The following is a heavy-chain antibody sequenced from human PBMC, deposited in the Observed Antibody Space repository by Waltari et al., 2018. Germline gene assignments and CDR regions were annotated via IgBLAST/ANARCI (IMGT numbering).Heavy chain of an antibody. CDR2: ILPILGIA. Sequence: QVQLVQSGAEVTKPGSSVKVSCKASGGTFSSYTISWVRKATGKGLEWMGRILPILGIANYAHKYQGRVTITADKSTSTAYMELSRLRSEDTAVYYCASGPPGIAVAGLYYFDYWGQGTLVTVSS. J-gene: IGHJ4*02. D-gene: IGHD6-19*01. CDR3: ASGPPGIAVAGLYYFDY. V-gene: IGHV1-69*02. CDR1: GGTFSSYT.